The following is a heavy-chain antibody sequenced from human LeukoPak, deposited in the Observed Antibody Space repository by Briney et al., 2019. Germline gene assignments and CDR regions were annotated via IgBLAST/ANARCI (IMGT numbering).Heavy chain of an antibody. D-gene: IGHD1-1*01. J-gene: IGHJ4*02. CDR1: GGSITSPSYY. CDR3: SGQLRAPSRERVENLVTATTFAY. CDR2: IYYSGRT. Sequence: SETLSPTCTVSGGSITSPSYYWGWIRQPPGKGLEWIGSIYYSGRTYDNPSLKSRVTTSVDTLKNQFSLNLSSVTAADTAVYYSSGQLRAPSRERVENLVTATTFAYWGQGILVTVSS. V-gene: IGHV4-39*01.